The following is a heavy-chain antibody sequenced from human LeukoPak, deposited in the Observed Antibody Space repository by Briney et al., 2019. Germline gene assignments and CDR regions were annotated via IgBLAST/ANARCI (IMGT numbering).Heavy chain of an antibody. D-gene: IGHD3-22*01. V-gene: IGHV3-53*01. CDR2: IYSGGNT. J-gene: IGHJ4*02. CDR3: ARAVSSGYDPFDY. Sequence: PGGSLRLPCAASGFTVSSNYMSWVRQAPGKGLEWVSVIYSGGNTYYADSVKGRFTISRDNSKNTLYLQMNSLRAEDTAVYYCARAVSSGYDPFDYWGQGTLVTVSS. CDR1: GFTVSSNY.